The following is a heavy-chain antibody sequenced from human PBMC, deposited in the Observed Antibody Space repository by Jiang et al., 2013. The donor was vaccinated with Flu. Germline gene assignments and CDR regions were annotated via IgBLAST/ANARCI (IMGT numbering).Heavy chain of an antibody. CDR1: GGSISSSSYY. V-gene: IGHV4-39*01. J-gene: IGHJ4*02. CDR2: IYYSGST. CDR3: ASGAAGYYDSSGYFDY. Sequence: GSGLVKPSETLSLTCTVSGGSISSSSYYWGWIRQPPGKGLEWIGSIYYSGSTYYNPSLKSRVTISVDTSKNQFSLKLSSVTAADTAVYYCASGAAGYYDSSGYFDYWGQGTLVTVSS. D-gene: IGHD3-22*01.